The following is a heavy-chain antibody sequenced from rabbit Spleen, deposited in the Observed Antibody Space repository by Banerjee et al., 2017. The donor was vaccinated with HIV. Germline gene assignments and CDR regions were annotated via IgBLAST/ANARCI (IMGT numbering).Heavy chain of an antibody. CDR1: GFSFNFNDY. D-gene: IGHD1-1*01. CDR2: INASTGKP. V-gene: IGHV1S40*01. Sequence: QSLEESGGDLVKPGASLTLTCTASGFSFNFNDYMCWVRQAPGKGLEWIACINASTGKPVYATWAKGRFTISRTSSTTVTLRMTSLTAADRATYFCARDLVGVIGWNFYLWGQGTLVTVS. CDR3: ARDLVGVIGWNFYL. J-gene: IGHJ4*01.